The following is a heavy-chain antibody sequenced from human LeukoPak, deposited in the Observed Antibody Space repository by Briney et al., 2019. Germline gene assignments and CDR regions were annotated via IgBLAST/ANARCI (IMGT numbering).Heavy chain of an antibody. D-gene: IGHD3-10*01. CDR2: IYYSGST. CDR3: ARLGGVLLWFGGRGYYFDY. V-gene: IGHV4-39*07. Sequence: PSETLSLTCTVSGGSISSSSYYWGWIRQPPGKGLEWIGSIYYSGSTYYNPSLKSRVTISVDTSKNQFSLKLSSVTAADTAVYYCARLGGVLLWFGGRGYYFDYWGQGTLVTVSS. CDR1: GGSISSSSYY. J-gene: IGHJ4*02.